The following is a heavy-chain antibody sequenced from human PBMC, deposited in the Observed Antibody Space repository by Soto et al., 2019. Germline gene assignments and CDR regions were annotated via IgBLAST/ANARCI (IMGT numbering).Heavy chain of an antibody. CDR2: ISGSGGST. CDR1: GFTFSSYA. CDR3: ARTFMYQLLPPSPDY. J-gene: IGHJ4*02. D-gene: IGHD2-2*01. Sequence: GSLRLSCAASGFTFSSYAMSWVRQAPGKGLEWVSAISGSGGSTYYADSVKGRFTISRDNSKNTLYLQMNSLRAEDTAVYYCARTFMYQLLPPSPDYWGQGTLVTVSS. V-gene: IGHV3-23*01.